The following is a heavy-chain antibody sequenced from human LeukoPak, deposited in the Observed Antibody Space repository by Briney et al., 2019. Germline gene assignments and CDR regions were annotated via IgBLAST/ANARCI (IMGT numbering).Heavy chain of an antibody. V-gene: IGHV3-15*05. J-gene: IGHJ4*02. D-gene: IGHD1-26*01. CDR1: RFTFSNAW. Sequence: GGSLRLSCAASRFTFSNAWRSWVRQAPGKGREWVGRIKSKTSGGTTDYAAPVKGRFAISREDSKNTLYLQMNSLRAEDTAVYYCARALGSPLDYWGQGTLLIVSS. CDR2: IKSKTSGGTT. CDR3: ARALGSPLDY.